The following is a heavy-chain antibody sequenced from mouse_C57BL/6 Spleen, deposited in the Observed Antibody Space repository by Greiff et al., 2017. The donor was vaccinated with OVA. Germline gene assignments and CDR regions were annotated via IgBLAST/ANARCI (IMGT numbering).Heavy chain of an antibody. Sequence: QVQLQQSGPELVKPGASVKISCKASGYAFSSSWMNWVKQRPGKGLEWIGNINPSNGGTNYNEKFKSKATLTVDKSSSTAYMQLSSLTSEDSAVYYCARAHYYGSSPFAYWGQGTLVTVSA. CDR2: INPSNGGT. CDR3: ARAHYYGSSPFAY. D-gene: IGHD1-1*01. V-gene: IGHV1-82*01. J-gene: IGHJ3*01. CDR1: GYAFSSSW.